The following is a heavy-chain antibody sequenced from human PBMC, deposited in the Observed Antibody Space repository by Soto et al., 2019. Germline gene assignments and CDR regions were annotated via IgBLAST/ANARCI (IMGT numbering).Heavy chain of an antibody. D-gene: IGHD2-2*01. CDR2: IKQDGSEK. J-gene: IGHJ5*02. V-gene: IGHV3-7*01. Sequence: LRLSCAGSGFIFRSYWMSWVRQAPGKGLEWVANIKQDGSEKYYVDSLKGRFTISRDNAKNSLYLQMNSLRAEETAVYYCARAKYQLDWFDPWGQGTLVTVSS. CDR1: GFIFRSYW. CDR3: ARAKYQLDWFDP.